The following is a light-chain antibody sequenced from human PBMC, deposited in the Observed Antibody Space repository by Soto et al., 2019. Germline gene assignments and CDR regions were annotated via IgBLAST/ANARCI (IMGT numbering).Light chain of an antibody. J-gene: IGLJ2*01. V-gene: IGLV1-44*01. CDR3: EAWDDSLNGPVV. CDR2: SNH. CDR1: SSNIGSHT. Sequence: QPVLTQAPSASGTPGQRVTISCSGSSSNIGSHTVNWYQQLPGTAPKLLIYSNHQRPSGVPDRFSGSKSGTSASLAISGLQSEDEADYYCEAWDDSLNGPVVFGGGTKLTVL.